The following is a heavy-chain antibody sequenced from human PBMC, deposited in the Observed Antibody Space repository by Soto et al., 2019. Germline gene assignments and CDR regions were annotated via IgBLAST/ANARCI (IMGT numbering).Heavy chain of an antibody. CDR1: GGSISSYY. D-gene: IGHD3-3*01. V-gene: IGHV4-4*07. CDR2: IYTSGST. J-gene: IGHJ5*02. Sequence: SETLSLTCTVSGGSISSYYWSWIRQPAGKGLEWIGRIYTSGSTNYNPSLKSRVTMSVDTSKNQFSLKLSSVTAADTAVYYCARVRADFWSGYHTNWFDPRGQGTLVTVSS. CDR3: ARVRADFWSGYHTNWFDP.